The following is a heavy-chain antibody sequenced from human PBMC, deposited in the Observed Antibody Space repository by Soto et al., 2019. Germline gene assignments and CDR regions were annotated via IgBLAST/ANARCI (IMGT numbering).Heavy chain of an antibody. D-gene: IGHD1-1*01. Sequence: QVQLQESGPKLVKPSQTLSLTCSVSGGSISTVGHYWTWIRQPPGKGLEWIGSIYHTGSTYYSKSLRSRLTMSVDTSKSLFSLMLSSVTAADTAVYYCARATGTLRSRNCDYWGQGSLVTVSS. CDR3: ARATGTLRSRNCDY. V-gene: IGHV4-31*03. CDR2: IYHTGST. CDR1: GGSISTVGHY. J-gene: IGHJ4*02.